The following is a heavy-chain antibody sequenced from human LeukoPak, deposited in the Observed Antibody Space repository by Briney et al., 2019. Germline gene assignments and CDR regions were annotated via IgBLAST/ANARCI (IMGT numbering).Heavy chain of an antibody. CDR1: GGSISSGDYY. CDR2: IYYSGST. J-gene: IGHJ3*02. D-gene: IGHD3-3*01. Sequence: SETLSLTCTVSGGSISSGDYYWSWIRQPPGKGLEWIGYIYYSGSTYYNPSLKSRVTISVDTSKNQFSLKLSSVTAADTAVYYCARELRPPLAIFGVGRAFDIWGQGTMATVSS. CDR3: ARELRPPLAIFGVGRAFDI. V-gene: IGHV4-30-4*08.